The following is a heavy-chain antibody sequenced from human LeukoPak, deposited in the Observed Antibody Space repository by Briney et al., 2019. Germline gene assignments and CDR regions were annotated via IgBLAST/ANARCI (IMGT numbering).Heavy chain of an antibody. CDR3: ARENNNYYYDSSGYCV. Sequence: PGGSLRLSCAASGFTFSSYSMNWVRQAPGKGLEWVSSISSSSSYIYYADSVKGRFTISRDNAKNSLYLQMNSLRAEDTAVYYCARENNNYYYDSSGYCVWGQGTLVTVSS. V-gene: IGHV3-21*01. J-gene: IGHJ4*02. CDR2: ISSSSSYI. D-gene: IGHD3-22*01. CDR1: GFTFSSYS.